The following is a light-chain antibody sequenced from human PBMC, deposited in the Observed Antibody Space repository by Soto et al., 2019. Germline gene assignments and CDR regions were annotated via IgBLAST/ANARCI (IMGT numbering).Light chain of an antibody. CDR1: SSDVGGYNY. CDR3: SSYTSSSTVV. J-gene: IGLJ2*01. V-gene: IGLV2-14*01. Sequence: QSALTQPASVSGSPGQSITISCTGTSSDVGGYNYVSWYQQHPGKAPKLMIYDVSNRPSGVSNRFSGSKSGNTASLTISGLQAEDDADYYCSSYTSSSTVVFGSGTKVIVL. CDR2: DVS.